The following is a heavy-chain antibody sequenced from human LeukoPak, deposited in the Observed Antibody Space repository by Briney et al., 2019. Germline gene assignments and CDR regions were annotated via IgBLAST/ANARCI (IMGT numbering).Heavy chain of an antibody. D-gene: IGHD3-9*01. V-gene: IGHV3-30*04. Sequence: PGRSLRLSCAASGFTFSSYAMHWVRQAPGKGLEWVAVISYDGSNKYYADSVKGRFTISRDTAKNSLYLQMNSLRVEDMAIYYCARGRLGFDPWGQGTLVSVSS. CDR1: GFTFSSYA. J-gene: IGHJ5*02. CDR3: ARGRLGFDP. CDR2: ISYDGSNK.